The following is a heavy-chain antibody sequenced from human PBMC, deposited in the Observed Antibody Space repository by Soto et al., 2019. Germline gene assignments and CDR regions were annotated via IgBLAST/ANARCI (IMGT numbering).Heavy chain of an antibody. CDR2: IIPIFGTA. V-gene: IGHV1-69*01. Sequence: QVQLEQSGGEVKKPGSSVKVSCTASRVTFSKFIVTWVRQAPGLGLEWVGGIIPIFGTANYAQKFQGRVTITADESTSTSYMEVNNLRSEDTAVYYCAKVRYSSPMGYYYGMDVWGQGTTVTVSS. CDR1: RVTFSKFI. J-gene: IGHJ6*02. D-gene: IGHD6-19*01. CDR3: AKVRYSSPMGYYYGMDV.